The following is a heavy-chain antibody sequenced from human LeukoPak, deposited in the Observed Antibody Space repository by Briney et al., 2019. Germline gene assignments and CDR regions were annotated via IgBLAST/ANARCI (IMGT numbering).Heavy chain of an antibody. V-gene: IGHV3-23*01. J-gene: IGHJ4*02. CDR2: ISGSGGST. D-gene: IGHD6-19*01. CDR1: GFTFSRYA. Sequence: PGGSLRLSCAASGFTFSRYAMSWVRQAPGKGLEWVSAISGSGGSTYYADSVKGRFTISRDNSKNTLYLQMNSLRAEDTAVYYCAKMAPASTGIAVAEGPWDYWGQGTLVTVSS. CDR3: AKMAPASTGIAVAEGPWDY.